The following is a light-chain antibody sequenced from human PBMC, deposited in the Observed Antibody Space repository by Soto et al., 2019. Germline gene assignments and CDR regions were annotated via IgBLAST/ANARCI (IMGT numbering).Light chain of an antibody. V-gene: IGKV1-6*01. CDR2: DTT. J-gene: IGKJ2*01. CDR1: QDIRND. CDR3: LQDYNYPYT. Sequence: AIQMTQSPSSLSASVGDRVTITCRASQDIRNDLGWYQQKPGRAPKLLIYDTTNLQSGVPSRFSGSGSGTDFTLTISSLQPEDFAAYYCLQDYNYPYTFGQGTKLEIK.